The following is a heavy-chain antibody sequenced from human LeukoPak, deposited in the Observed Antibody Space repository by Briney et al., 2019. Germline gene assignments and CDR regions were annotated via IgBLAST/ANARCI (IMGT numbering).Heavy chain of an antibody. V-gene: IGHV3-23*01. Sequence: GGSLRLSCAASGFTFSTSAMSWVRQAPGKELEWVSSISTTVGNTYYADSVKGRFTISRDNSNHTLYLQMNSLTAEDTAVYYCTKRAEFGGFDPWGQGTLVTVSS. J-gene: IGHJ5*02. CDR1: GFTFSTSA. D-gene: IGHD3-10*01. CDR2: ISTTVGNT. CDR3: TKRAEFGGFDP.